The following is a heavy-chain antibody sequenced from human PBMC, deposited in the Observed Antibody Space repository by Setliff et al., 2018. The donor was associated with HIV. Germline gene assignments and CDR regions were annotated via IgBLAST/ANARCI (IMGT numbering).Heavy chain of an antibody. Sequence: SETLSLTCAVSGASVISYIWWSWVRQPPGKGLEWIGEVYHTGSTNLNPSLKSRVTISIDKAKNQISLRLTSVTAADTAIFFCTRRINFGGGYYKDHAFDLWGQVTMVTV. CDR1: GASVISYIW. J-gene: IGHJ3*01. CDR2: VYHTGST. V-gene: IGHV4-4*02. D-gene: IGHD3-3*01. CDR3: TRRINFGGGYYKDHAFDL.